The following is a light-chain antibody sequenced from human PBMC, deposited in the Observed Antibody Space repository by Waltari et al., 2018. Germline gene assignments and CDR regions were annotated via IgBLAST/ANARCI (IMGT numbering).Light chain of an antibody. Sequence: QSALTQPPSASGSLGQSVTISCTGTSSDVGAYDPVSWYQRHPGQAPKLIIYSGNKRPPGLSNRFCGSKSGNTASLTISGLQAEDEADYYCCSYAGNSIWVFGGGTKVTVL. CDR3: CSYAGNSIWV. V-gene: IGLV2-23*01. J-gene: IGLJ3*02. CDR2: SGN. CDR1: SSDVGAYDP.